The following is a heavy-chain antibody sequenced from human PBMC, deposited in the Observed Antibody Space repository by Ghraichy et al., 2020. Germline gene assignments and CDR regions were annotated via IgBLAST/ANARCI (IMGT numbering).Heavy chain of an antibody. CDR2: IYYSGST. Sequence: SETLSLTCTVSGGSISSSSYYWGWIRQPPGKGLEWIGSIYYSGSTYYNPSLKSRVTISVDTSKNQFSLKLSSVTAADTAVYYCARHRKVRNRTIFGVVKANWFDPWGQGTLVTVSS. J-gene: IGHJ5*02. CDR3: ARHRKVRNRTIFGVVKANWFDP. D-gene: IGHD3-3*01. CDR1: GGSISSSSYY. V-gene: IGHV4-39*01.